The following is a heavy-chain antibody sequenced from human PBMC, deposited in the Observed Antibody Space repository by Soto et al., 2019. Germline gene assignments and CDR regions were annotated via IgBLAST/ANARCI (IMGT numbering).Heavy chain of an antibody. CDR1: GYTFTSYY. CDR2: INPSGGST. J-gene: IGHJ3*02. D-gene: IGHD2-2*01. Sequence: ASVKVSCKASGYTFTSYYIHWVRQAPGQGLEWMGIINPSGGSTSYAQKFQGRVTMTRDTSTSTVYMELSSLRSEDTAVYYCARGNIGYCSSTSCYGFDIWGQGTMVTVSS. V-gene: IGHV1-46*03. CDR3: ARGNIGYCSSTSCYGFDI.